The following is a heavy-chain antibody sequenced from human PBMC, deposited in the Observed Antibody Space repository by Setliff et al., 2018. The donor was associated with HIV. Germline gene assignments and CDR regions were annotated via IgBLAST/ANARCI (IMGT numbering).Heavy chain of an antibody. V-gene: IGHV4-61*02. D-gene: IGHD3-10*01. CDR1: GGSISSGSYY. CDR2: IYTTGST. J-gene: IGHJ5*02. Sequence: SETLSLTCTVSGGSISSGSYYWSWIRQPAGKGLEWIGRIYTTGSTNYNPSLKSRVTISVDTSKNQFSLKLSSVTAADMAVYYCARVLWFGDDNWFDPWGQGTLVTVSS. CDR3: ARVLWFGDDNWFDP.